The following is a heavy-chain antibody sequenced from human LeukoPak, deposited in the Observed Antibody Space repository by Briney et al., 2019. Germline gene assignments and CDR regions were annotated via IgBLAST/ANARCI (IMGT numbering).Heavy chain of an antibody. CDR2: ISYDGSNK. D-gene: IGHD6-13*01. V-gene: IGHV3-30*18. Sequence: PGGSLRLSCAASGFTFSSYGMHWVRQAPGKGLEWVAVISYDGSNKYYADSVKGRFTISRDNSKNTLYLQMNSLRAEDTAVYYCAKDQGGSSPFLEYFQHWGQGTLVTVSS. CDR3: AKDQGGSSPFLEYFQH. J-gene: IGHJ1*01. CDR1: GFTFSSYG.